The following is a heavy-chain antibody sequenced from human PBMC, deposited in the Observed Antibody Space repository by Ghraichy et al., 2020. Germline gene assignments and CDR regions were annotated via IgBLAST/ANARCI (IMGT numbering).Heavy chain of an antibody. CDR2: INHSGST. J-gene: IGHJ6*02. Sequence: SETLSLTCAVYGGSFSGYYWSWIRQPPGKGLEWIGEINHSGSTNYNPSLKSRVTISVDTSKNQFSLKLSSVTAADTAVYYCARLGPSPNRVRASYYYYGMDVGGQGTTVTVSS. CDR3: ARLGPSPNRVRASYYYYGMDV. D-gene: IGHD1-14*01. V-gene: IGHV4-34*01. CDR1: GGSFSGYY.